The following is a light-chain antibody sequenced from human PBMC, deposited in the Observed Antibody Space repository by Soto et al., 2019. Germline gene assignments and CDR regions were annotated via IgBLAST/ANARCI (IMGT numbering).Light chain of an antibody. CDR1: SSNIGTNS. CDR2: NND. CDR3: AVWDGSLNGWM. V-gene: IGLV1-44*01. J-gene: IGLJ3*02. Sequence: QSVLIQPPSASGTPGQRVTVSCSGSSSNIGTNSVSWYQQLPGTAPKLLIYNNDQRPSGVPDRFSGSNSGTSASVAISGLQSEDEADYYCAVWDGSLNGWMFGGGTKLTVL.